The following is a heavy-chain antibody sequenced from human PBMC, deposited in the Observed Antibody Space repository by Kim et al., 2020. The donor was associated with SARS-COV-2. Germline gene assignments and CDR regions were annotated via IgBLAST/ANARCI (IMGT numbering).Heavy chain of an antibody. CDR1: GFTFSSYG. D-gene: IGHD3-9*01. J-gene: IGHJ4*02. V-gene: IGHV3-33*05. Sequence: GGSLRLSCAASGFTFSSYGMHWVRQAPGKGLEWVAVISYDGSNKYYADSVKGRFTISRDNSKNTLYLQMNSLRAEDTAVYYCARVGDILTGSYEYYFDYWAREPWSPSPQ. CDR2: ISYDGSNK. CDR3: ARVGDILTGSYEYYFDY.